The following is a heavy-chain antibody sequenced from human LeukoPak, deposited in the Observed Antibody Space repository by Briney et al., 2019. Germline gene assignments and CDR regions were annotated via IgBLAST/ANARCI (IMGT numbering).Heavy chain of an antibody. D-gene: IGHD3-3*01. CDR3: AKDHYWSIDY. CDR2: ISSSSSTI. CDR1: GFTFSSYS. V-gene: IGHV3-48*01. J-gene: IGHJ4*02. Sequence: GGSLRLSCAASGFTFSSYSMNWVRQAPGKGLEWVSYISSSSSTIYYADSVKGRFTISRDNAKNSLYLQMSSLRAEDTGVYYCAKDHYWSIDYWGRGTLVTVSS.